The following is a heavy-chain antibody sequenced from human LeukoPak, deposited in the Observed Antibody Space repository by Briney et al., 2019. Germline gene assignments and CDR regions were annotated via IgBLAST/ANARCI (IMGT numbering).Heavy chain of an antibody. CDR1: GDSISSYY. V-gene: IGHV4-4*07. D-gene: IGHD3-16*02. J-gene: IGHJ5*02. CDR3: ARAPGVWGELSP. CDR2: FYPSGSI. Sequence: SETLSLTCIVSGDSISSYYWIWIRQPAGKGLEWIGHFYPSGSINYNPSLRSRVTMSGDTSKNQLSLKLNSMTAADTAMYYCARAPGVWGELSPWGQGTLVTVSS.